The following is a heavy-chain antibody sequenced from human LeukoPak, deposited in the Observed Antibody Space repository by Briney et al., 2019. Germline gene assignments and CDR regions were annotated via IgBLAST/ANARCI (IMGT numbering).Heavy chain of an antibody. D-gene: IGHD3-16*01. CDR1: GGSVTDYY. J-gene: IGHJ3*02. Sequence: SETLSLTCTVSGGSVTDYYWSWIRQSPGKGLEWIGYIYYTGTSYNPSLKSRVTISADTSKNQFSLKLSSVTAADTAVYYCARGRGDYVWGSYSGVGAFDIWGQGTMVTVSS. CDR3: ARGRGDYVWGSYSGVGAFDI. CDR2: IYYTGT. V-gene: IGHV4-59*02.